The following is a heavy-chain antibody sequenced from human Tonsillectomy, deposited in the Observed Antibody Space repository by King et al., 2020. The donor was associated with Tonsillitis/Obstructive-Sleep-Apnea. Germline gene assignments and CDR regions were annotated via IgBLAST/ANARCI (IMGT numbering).Heavy chain of an antibody. CDR1: GFTLSGSA. CDR3: TRRPEYCPNGVCYPGFDY. J-gene: IGHJ4*02. V-gene: IGHV3-73*01. CDR2: IRSKANSYAT. Sequence: VQLVESGGDLVQPGGSLKLSCAASGFTLSGSAIHWVRQASGKGLEWVGRIRSKANSYATASAASVKCRFTISRDDSKNTAYLQMNSLKTEDTAVYYCTRRPEYCPNGVCYPGFDYWGQGTLVTVSS. D-gene: IGHD2-8*01.